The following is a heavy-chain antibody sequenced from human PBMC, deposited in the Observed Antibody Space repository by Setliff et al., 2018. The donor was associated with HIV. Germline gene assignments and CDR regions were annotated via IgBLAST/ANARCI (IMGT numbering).Heavy chain of an antibody. V-gene: IGHV4-59*01. CDR2: IYYSGFT. J-gene: IGHJ4*02. CDR1: GGSISTYY. Sequence: PSEPLSLTCTVSGGSISTYYWSWIRQPPGKGLEWIGYIYYSGFTSYNPSLKSRVTISLDTSKNQFSLKLSSVTAADTAVYYCARRIGGYPYYFDYWGQGTLVTVSS. CDR3: ARRIGGYPYYFDY. D-gene: IGHD2-15*01.